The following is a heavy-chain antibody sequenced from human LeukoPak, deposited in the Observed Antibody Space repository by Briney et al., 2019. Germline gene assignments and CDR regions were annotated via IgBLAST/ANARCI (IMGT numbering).Heavy chain of an antibody. V-gene: IGHV1-46*01. Sequence: ASVKVSCKASGYTFASYYMHWVRQAPGQGLEWMGIINPSGGSTNYAQKFQGRVTMTRDTSTSTVYMELSSLRSEDTAVYHCARVLDYYDSSGYYDYWGQGTLVTVSS. D-gene: IGHD3-22*01. J-gene: IGHJ4*02. CDR1: GYTFASYY. CDR2: INPSGGST. CDR3: ARVLDYYDSSGYYDY.